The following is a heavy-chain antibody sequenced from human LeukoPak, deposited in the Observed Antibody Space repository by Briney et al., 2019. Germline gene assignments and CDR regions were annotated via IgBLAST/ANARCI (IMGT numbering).Heavy chain of an antibody. CDR1: GGTFSSYA. CDR2: IIPIFGTA. V-gene: IGHV1-69*01. D-gene: IGHD3-9*01. Sequence: SVKVSCKASGGTFSSYAISWVRQAPGQGLEWMGGIIPIFGTANYAQKFQGRVTITADESTSTAYMELSSLRSEDTAVYYCATLRPKLRYFDWSMGYYGMDVCGKGTTVTVSS. CDR3: ATLRPKLRYFDWSMGYYGMDV. J-gene: IGHJ6*04.